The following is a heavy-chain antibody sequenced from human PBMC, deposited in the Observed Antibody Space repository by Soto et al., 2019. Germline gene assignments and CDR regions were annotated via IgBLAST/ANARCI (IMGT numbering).Heavy chain of an antibody. CDR2: ISGSGGST. CDR1: GFTFSSYA. J-gene: IGHJ6*02. Sequence: PVGSLRLSCAASGFTFSSYAMSWVRQAPGKGLEWVSAISGSGGSTYYADSVKGRFTISRDNSKNTLYLQMNSLRAEDTAVYYCAKGGSTRTIYYYYGMDVWGQGTTVTVSS. V-gene: IGHV3-23*01. CDR3: AKGGSTRTIYYYYGMDV. D-gene: IGHD3-16*01.